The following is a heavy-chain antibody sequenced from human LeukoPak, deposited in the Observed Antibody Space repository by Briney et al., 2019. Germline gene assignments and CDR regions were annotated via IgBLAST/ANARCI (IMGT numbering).Heavy chain of an antibody. CDR2: MNPNSGNT. Sequence: ASVKVSCKASGYTFTSYGISWVRQATGQGLEWMGWMNPNSGNTGYAQKFQGRVTMTRNTSISTAYMELSSLRSEDTAVYYCARGNSEWIQLWLYYFDYWGQGTLVTVSS. J-gene: IGHJ4*02. CDR3: ARGNSEWIQLWLYYFDY. D-gene: IGHD5-18*01. CDR1: GYTFTSYG. V-gene: IGHV1-8*02.